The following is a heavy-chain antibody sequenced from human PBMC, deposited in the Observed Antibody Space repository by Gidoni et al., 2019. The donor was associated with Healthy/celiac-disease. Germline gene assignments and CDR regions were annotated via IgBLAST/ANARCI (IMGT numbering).Heavy chain of an antibody. Sequence: QVQLVESGGGVVQLGRSLRLSCAASGFTFSSHGMHWVRQAPGKGLEWVAVIWYDGSNKYYADSVKGRFTISRDNSKNTLYLQMNSLRAEDTAVYYCAREDRITGTAFSPMGAFDIWGQGTMVTVSS. CDR2: IWYDGSNK. CDR3: AREDRITGTAFSPMGAFDI. D-gene: IGHD1-20*01. CDR1: GFTFSSHG. V-gene: IGHV3-33*01. J-gene: IGHJ3*02.